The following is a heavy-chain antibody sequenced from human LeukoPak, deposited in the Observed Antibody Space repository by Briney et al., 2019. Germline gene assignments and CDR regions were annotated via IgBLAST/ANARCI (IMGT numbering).Heavy chain of an antibody. CDR2: VSNNGGTP. J-gene: IGHJ4*02. CDR3: VKCGGPGRYYYFDY. CDR1: GFTFSDYA. V-gene: IGHV3-23*01. Sequence: AGGSLRLSCAASGFTFSDYAMSWVRQAPGKGLEWVSTVSNNGGTPDYADSVRGRFTISKDNSQNNLHLQLNSLRVEDTAVYHCVKCGGPGRYYYFDYWGQGLLVTVSS. D-gene: IGHD3-10*01.